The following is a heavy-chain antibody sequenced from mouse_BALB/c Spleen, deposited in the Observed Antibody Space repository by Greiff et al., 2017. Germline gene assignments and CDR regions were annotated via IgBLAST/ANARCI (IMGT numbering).Heavy chain of an antibody. Sequence: EVQGVESGGGLVKPGGSLKLSCAASGFTFSSYAMSWVRQTPEKRLEWVATISSGGSYTYYPDSVKGRFTISRDNAKNTLYLQMSSLRSEDTAMYYCARHTDYYAMDYWGQGTSVTVSS. V-gene: IGHV5-9-3*01. CDR3: ARHTDYYAMDY. CDR2: ISSGGSYT. CDR1: GFTFSSYA. J-gene: IGHJ4*01.